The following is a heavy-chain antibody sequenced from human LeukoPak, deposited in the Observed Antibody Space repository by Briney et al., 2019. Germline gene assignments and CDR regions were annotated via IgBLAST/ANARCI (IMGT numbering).Heavy chain of an antibody. CDR3: ARDRIIFYGGGYYYYSGMDV. J-gene: IGHJ6*02. CDR2: ISWNSGSI. CDR1: GFTFDDYA. Sequence: GGSLRLSCAASGFTFDDYAMHWVRQAPGKGLEWVSGISWNSGSIGYADSVKGRFTISRDNAKNTLYLQMNSLRVEDTAVYYCARDRIIFYGGGYYYYSGMDVWGQGTTVTVSS. D-gene: IGHD2/OR15-2a*01. V-gene: IGHV3-9*01.